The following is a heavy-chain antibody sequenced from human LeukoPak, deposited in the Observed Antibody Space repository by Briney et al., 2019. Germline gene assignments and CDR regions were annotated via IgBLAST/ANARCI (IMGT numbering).Heavy chain of an antibody. V-gene: IGHV1-3*01. D-gene: IGHD5-24*01. CDR3: ARARDGYKVGHYFDY. Sequence: ASVKVSCKTSGYTFTSYGMHWVRQAPGQSLEWMGWINGGNGNTKYSEKFQGRVTIIRDTSASTAYMELSSLRSEDTAVYYCARARDGYKVGHYFDYWGQGTLVTVSS. CDR2: INGGNGNT. J-gene: IGHJ4*02. CDR1: GYTFTSYG.